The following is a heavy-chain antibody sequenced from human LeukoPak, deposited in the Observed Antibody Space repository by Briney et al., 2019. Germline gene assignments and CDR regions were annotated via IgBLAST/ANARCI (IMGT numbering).Heavy chain of an antibody. CDR1: GYTFTDYY. J-gene: IGHJ4*02. CDR3: ARDPRAGTFDY. Sequence: ASVKVSCKASGYTFTDYYMSWVRQAPGQGLEWMGWINPNSGGTVYAQKFQGRVTMTRDTSISTAYMELSRLRSDDTAVYYCARDPRAGTFDYWGQGTLVTVSS. V-gene: IGHV1-2*02. D-gene: IGHD6-13*01. CDR2: INPNSGGT.